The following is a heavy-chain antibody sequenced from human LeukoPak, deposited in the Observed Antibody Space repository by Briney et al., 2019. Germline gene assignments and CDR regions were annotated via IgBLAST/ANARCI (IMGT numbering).Heavy chain of an antibody. CDR3: ARGDSHYYYMDV. D-gene: IGHD3-22*01. J-gene: IGHJ6*03. Sequence: APGRVSCKASGYPFTRYYMHWVRQAPGQRLEWMGWINPNSGDTNYAQKFQGRVSITSDTSISTAYMQLSRLRCDDMAVYYCARGDSHYYYMDVWGRGTTVSVSS. CDR1: GYPFTRYY. V-gene: IGHV1-2*02. CDR2: INPNSGDT.